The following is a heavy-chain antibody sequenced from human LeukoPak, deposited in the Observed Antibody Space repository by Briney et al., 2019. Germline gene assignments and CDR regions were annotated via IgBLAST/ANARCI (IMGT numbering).Heavy chain of an antibody. D-gene: IGHD3-10*01. Sequence: SETLSLTCTVSGGSFSTYYWSWIRQPAGMGLEWIGRIYTSGSTNYNPSLKSRVTISVDTSKNQFSLKLSAVTAADTAVYYCARHYYGPNWFDPWGQGTLVTVSS. CDR2: IYTSGST. J-gene: IGHJ5*02. CDR3: ARHYYGPNWFDP. V-gene: IGHV4-4*07. CDR1: GGSFSTYY.